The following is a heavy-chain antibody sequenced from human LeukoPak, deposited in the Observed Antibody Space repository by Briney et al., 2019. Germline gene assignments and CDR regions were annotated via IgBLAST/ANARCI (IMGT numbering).Heavy chain of an antibody. J-gene: IGHJ4*02. CDR1: GYTFTSYY. V-gene: IGHV1-46*01. CDR3: AGSRIAAAGNDY. Sequence: ASVKVSCKASGYTFTSYYMHWVRQAPGQGLEWMGITNPSGGSTSYAQKFQGRVTMTRDMSTSTVYMELSSLRSEDTAVYYCAGSRIAAAGNDYWGQGTLVTVSS. D-gene: IGHD6-13*01. CDR2: TNPSGGST.